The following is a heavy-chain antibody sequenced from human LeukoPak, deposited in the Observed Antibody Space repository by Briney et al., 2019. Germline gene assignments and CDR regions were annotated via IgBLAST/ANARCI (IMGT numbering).Heavy chain of an antibody. V-gene: IGHV4-34*01. D-gene: IGHD5-18*01. CDR3: ARGQAMGYYFDY. Sequence: SETLSLTCAVYGGSFCGYYWSWIRQPPGKGLEWIGEINHSGSTNYNPSLKSRVTMSVDTSKNQFSLKLSSVTAADTAVYYCARGQAMGYYFDYWGQGTLVTVSS. CDR2: INHSGST. CDR1: GGSFCGYY. J-gene: IGHJ4*02.